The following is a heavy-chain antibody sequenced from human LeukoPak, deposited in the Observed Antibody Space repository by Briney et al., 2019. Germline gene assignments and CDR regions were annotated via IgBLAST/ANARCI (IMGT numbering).Heavy chain of an antibody. CDR3: AKDSGLMAVADTDYFDY. CDR1: GFTFDDYA. V-gene: IGHV3-9*01. CDR2: ISWNSGSI. D-gene: IGHD6-19*01. J-gene: IGHJ4*02. Sequence: GGTLRLSCAASGFTFDDYAMHWVRQAPGKGLEWVSGISWNSGSIGYADSVKGRFTISRDNAKNSLYLQMNSLRAEDTALYYCAKDSGLMAVADTDYFDYWGQGTLVTVSS.